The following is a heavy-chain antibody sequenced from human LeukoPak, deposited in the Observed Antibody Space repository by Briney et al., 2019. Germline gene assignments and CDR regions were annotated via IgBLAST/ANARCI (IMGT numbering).Heavy chain of an antibody. CDR1: GGSISSRSYY. CDR3: AREQPRPSDFWSGYLDY. J-gene: IGHJ4*02. CDR2: IFYSGAT. D-gene: IGHD3-3*01. Sequence: PSETLSLTCTVSGGSISSRSYYWGWIRQAPGKGLEWIGTIFYSGATYYNPSLKSRVTISVDTSKNQFSLKLSSVTAADTAVYYCAREQPRPSDFWSGYLDYWGQGTLVTVSS. V-gene: IGHV4-39*07.